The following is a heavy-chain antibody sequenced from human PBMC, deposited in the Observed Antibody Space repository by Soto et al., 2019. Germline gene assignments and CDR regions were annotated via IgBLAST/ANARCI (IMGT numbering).Heavy chain of an antibody. J-gene: IGHJ6*02. CDR1: GYSFTSYW. CDR3: ARQNRPNGYYYYGMDV. D-gene: IGHD3-22*01. Sequence: GESLKISCKGSGYSFTSYWISWVRQMPGKGLEWMGRIDPSDSYTNYSPSFQGQVTISADRSISTAYLQWGSLKASDTAIYYCARQNRPNGYYYYGMDVWGQGTTVTVSS. V-gene: IGHV5-10-1*04. CDR2: IDPSDSYT.